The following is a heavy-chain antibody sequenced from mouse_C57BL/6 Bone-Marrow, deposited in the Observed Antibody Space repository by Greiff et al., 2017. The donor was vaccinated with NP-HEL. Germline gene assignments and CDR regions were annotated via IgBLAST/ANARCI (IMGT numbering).Heavy chain of an antibody. CDR2: IDPENGDT. CDR3: TTGDGYPAWLAY. D-gene: IGHD2-3*01. CDR1: GFNIKDDY. J-gene: IGHJ3*01. V-gene: IGHV14-4*01. Sequence: VQLQQSGAELVRPGASVKLSCTASGFNIKDDYMHWVKQRPEQGLEWIGWIDPENGDTEYASKFQGKATITADTSSNTAYLQLSSLTSEDTAVYYCTTGDGYPAWLAYWGQGTLVTVSA.